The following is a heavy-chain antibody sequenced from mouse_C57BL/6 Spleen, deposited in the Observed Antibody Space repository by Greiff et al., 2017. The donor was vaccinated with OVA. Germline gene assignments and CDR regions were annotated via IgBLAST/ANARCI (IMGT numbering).Heavy chain of an antibody. J-gene: IGHJ3*01. CDR1: GYTFTSYW. V-gene: IGHV1-69*01. CDR3: ARSDY. CDR2: IDPSDSYT. Sequence: QVQLQQSGAELVMPGASVKLSCKASGYTFTSYWMHWVKQRPGQGLEWIGEIDPSDSYTNYNQKFKGKSTLTVDKSSSTAYMQLSSLTSEDSAVYYCARSDYWGQGTLVTVSA.